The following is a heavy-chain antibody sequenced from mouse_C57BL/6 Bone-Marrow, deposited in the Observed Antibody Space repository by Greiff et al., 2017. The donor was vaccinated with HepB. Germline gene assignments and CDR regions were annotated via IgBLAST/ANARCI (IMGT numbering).Heavy chain of an antibody. CDR3: TRADYSNYLYYYAMDY. Sequence: EVKLVESGAGLVKPGGSLKLSCAASGFTFSSYAMSWVRQTPEKRLEWVAYISSGGDCIYYADTVKGRITISRDNARNTLYLQMSSLKSEDTAMYYCTRADYSNYLYYYAMDYWGQGTSVTVSS. CDR1: GFTFSSYA. J-gene: IGHJ4*01. D-gene: IGHD2-5*01. V-gene: IGHV5-9-1*02. CDR2: ISSGGDCI.